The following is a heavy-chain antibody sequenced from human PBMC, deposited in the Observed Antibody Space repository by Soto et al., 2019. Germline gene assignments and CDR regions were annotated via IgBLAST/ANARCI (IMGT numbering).Heavy chain of an antibody. CDR3: AKAPKGNYYYGMDV. V-gene: IGHV3-23*01. D-gene: IGHD6-13*01. CDR1: GFTFSSYA. Sequence: PGGSLRLSCAASGFTFSSYAMSWVRQAPGKGLEWVSGISGSGGSTYYADSVKGRFTISRDNSKNTLYLQMNSLRAEDTAIYYCAKAPKGNYYYGMDVWGQGTTVTVSS. J-gene: IGHJ6*02. CDR2: ISGSGGST.